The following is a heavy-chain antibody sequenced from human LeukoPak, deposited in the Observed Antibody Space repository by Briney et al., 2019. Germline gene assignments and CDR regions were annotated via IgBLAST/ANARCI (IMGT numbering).Heavy chain of an antibody. CDR2: IIPILRIT. CDR1: GGTFTNYT. D-gene: IGHD6-19*01. CDR3: AREAPESETIPMTGTNYFDY. J-gene: IGHJ4*02. V-gene: IGHV1-69*10. Sequence: SVKVSCKASGGTFTNYTINWVRQVPGQGLGWMGGIIPILRITTYARKFHDRVTIAADKSTRTAYIVVSSLTSEDTAVYYCAREAPESETIPMTGTNYFDYWGQGTLVTVSS.